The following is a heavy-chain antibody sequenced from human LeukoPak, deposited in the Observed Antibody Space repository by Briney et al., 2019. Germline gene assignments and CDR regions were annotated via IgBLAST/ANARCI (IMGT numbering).Heavy chain of an antibody. CDR2: IYPDDSDT. CDR3: ARYAGLHRPFDI. V-gene: IGHV5-51*01. J-gene: IGHJ3*02. D-gene: IGHD2-21*02. CDR1: GYSFPNFW. Sequence: HGESLKISCRGSGYSFPNFWIAWVRQLPGKSLEWMGLIYPDDSDTTYSPSLQGQVTMSVDKSISSAYLRWGSLKASDTAMYYCARYAGLHRPFDIWGQGTMVVVSS.